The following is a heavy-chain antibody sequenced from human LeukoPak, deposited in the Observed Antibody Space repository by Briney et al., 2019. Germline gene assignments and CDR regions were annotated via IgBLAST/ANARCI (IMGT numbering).Heavy chain of an antibody. D-gene: IGHD1-1*01. Sequence: ASVKVSCKASGYTFTSYGISWVRQAPGQGLEWMGWISAYNGNTNYAQKFQGRVTITADKSTSTAYMELSSLRSEDTAVYYCARGRTTGRLFDYWGQGTLVTVSS. CDR2: ISAYNGNT. V-gene: IGHV1-18*01. J-gene: IGHJ4*02. CDR1: GYTFTSYG. CDR3: ARGRTTGRLFDY.